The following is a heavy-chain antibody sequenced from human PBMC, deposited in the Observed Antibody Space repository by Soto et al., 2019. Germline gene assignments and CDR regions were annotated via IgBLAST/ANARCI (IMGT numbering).Heavy chain of an antibody. CDR1: GYTFTSYG. J-gene: IGHJ6*02. D-gene: IGHD3-3*01. CDR2: IGVYNGDT. Sequence: GAAVKFSWKASGYTFTSYGISWVRQAPGQGLDWMGWIGVYNGDTNYAQNFQGRVTMTTDTSTSTAYMNLRSLRSDDTAVFYCASDPEGFWSGLLYGMDVWGQGTTVTVSS. V-gene: IGHV1-18*01. CDR3: ASDPEGFWSGLLYGMDV.